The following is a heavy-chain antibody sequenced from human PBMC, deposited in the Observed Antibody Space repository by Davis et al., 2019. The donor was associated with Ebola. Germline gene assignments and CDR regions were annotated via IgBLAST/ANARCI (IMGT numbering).Heavy chain of an antibody. CDR1: GSPFSDQW. CDR3: ARGASYGLDD. Sequence: GESLKISCTASGSPFSDQWMHWARQGPGKGLIWVSAISSGGHTTTYADSVKGRFTISRDNAKNTLYLQMNSLRVEDTAVYYCARGASYGLDDWGHGTTVTVSS. V-gene: IGHV3-74*01. J-gene: IGHJ6*02. CDR2: ISSGGHTT.